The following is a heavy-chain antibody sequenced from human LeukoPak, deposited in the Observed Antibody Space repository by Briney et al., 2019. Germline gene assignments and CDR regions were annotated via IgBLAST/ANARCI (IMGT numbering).Heavy chain of an antibody. CDR3: ARLRSGRFLEE. CDR2: INYSGST. J-gene: IGHJ4*02. V-gene: IGHV4-39*01. Sequence: SETLSLTCTVSGGSISSSSYYWGWIRQPPGEGLEWIGSINYSGSTYYNLSLKSRATISVDTSKNPFSLKLSSVTAADTAVYYCARLRSGRFLEEGGQGTLVTVSS. D-gene: IGHD3-3*01. CDR1: GGSISSSSYY.